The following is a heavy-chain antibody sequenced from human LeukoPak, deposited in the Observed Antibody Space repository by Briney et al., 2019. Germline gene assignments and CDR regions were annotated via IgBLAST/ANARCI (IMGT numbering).Heavy chain of an antibody. CDR2: ISYDGSNK. CDR3: ARDGGYYDSSGYPRY. J-gene: IGHJ4*02. V-gene: IGHV3-30-3*01. D-gene: IGHD3-22*01. CDR1: GFTFSSYW. Sequence: GGSLRLSCAASGFTFSSYWMSWVRQAPGKGLEWVAVISYDGSNKYYADSVKGRFTISRDNSKNTLYLQMNSLRAEDTAVYYCARDGGYYDSSGYPRYWGQGTLVTVSS.